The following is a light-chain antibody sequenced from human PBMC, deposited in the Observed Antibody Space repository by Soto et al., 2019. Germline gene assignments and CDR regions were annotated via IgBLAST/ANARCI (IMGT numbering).Light chain of an antibody. Sequence: DIQMTQAPSSLSASVGDRVTITCRASQSISGYLNWYQQKPWKAPKLLIYAASILQSGVPSRFSGSGSGTDFTLTIISLQPEDFATYYCQQSYSTLYTFGQGTKLEIK. CDR1: QSISGY. V-gene: IGKV1-39*01. CDR3: QQSYSTLYT. CDR2: AAS. J-gene: IGKJ2*01.